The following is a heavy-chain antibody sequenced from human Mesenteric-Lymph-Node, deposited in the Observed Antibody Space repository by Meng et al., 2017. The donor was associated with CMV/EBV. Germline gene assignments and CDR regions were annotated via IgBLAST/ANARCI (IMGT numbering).Heavy chain of an antibody. V-gene: IGHV3-74*01. CDR1: GYIFSTYW. CDR3: TRDIGGVAGY. D-gene: IGHD3-16*01. CDR2: INTDGSTT. J-gene: IGHJ4*02. Sequence: LSWSSSGYIFSTYWMHWARAVPGEGLVWVSRINTDGSTTNYADSVKGRFTISRDNAQNTLYLQMNSLRAEDTAMYYCTRDIGGVAGYWGQGTLVTVSS.